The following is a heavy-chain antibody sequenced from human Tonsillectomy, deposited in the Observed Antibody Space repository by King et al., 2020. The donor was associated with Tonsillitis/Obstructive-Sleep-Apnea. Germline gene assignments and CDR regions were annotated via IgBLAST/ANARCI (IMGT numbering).Heavy chain of an antibody. V-gene: IGHV3-30*04. CDR3: VGEGGDRAFFDY. J-gene: IGHJ4*02. D-gene: IGHD3-16*01. Sequence: VQLVESGGGVVQPGRSLRLSCAASGFTFSNYAMHWVRQAPGKGLEWVAVISHDGSDKYYADSVKGRFTISRDDSMNTLYLQMNSLRTEDTAVYYCVGEGGDRAFFDYWGQGTQVTVSS. CDR1: GFTFSNYA. CDR2: ISHDGSDK.